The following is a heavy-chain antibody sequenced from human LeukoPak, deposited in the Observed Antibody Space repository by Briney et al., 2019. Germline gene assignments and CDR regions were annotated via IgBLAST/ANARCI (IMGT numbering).Heavy chain of an antibody. CDR3: ARDAKNLYYYDSSGYYYYYYMDV. V-gene: IGHV4-4*02. CDR2: IYHSGST. D-gene: IGHD3-22*01. CDR1: GGSISSSNW. Sequence: PSETLSLTCAVSGGSISSSNWWSWVRQPPGKGLEWIGEIYHSGSTNYNPSLKSRVTISVDKSKNQFSLQLSSVTAADTAVYYCARDAKNLYYYDSSGYYYYYYMDVWGKGTTVTVSS. J-gene: IGHJ6*03.